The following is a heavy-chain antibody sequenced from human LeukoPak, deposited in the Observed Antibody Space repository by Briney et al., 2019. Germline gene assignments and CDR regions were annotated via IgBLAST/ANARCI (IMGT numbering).Heavy chain of an antibody. J-gene: IGHJ3*02. CDR2: MNPNSGNT. CDR1: GYTFTSYD. Sequence: PEASVKVSCKASGYTFTSYDINWVRQAPGQGLEWMGWMNPNSGNTGYAQKFQGRVTMTRDTSISTAYMELSRLRSDDTAVYYCARGSRDSSGWRRMSDDAFDIWGQGTMVTVSS. V-gene: IGHV1-8*01. D-gene: IGHD6-19*01. CDR3: ARGSRDSSGWRRMSDDAFDI.